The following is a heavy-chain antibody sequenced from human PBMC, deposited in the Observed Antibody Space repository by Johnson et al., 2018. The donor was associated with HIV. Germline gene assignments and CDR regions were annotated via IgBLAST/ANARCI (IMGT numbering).Heavy chain of an antibody. D-gene: IGHD4-17*01. V-gene: IGHV3-30*14. CDR2: ISYDGSNK. CDR1: GFTFSSYA. Sequence: QVLLVESGGGVVQPGRSLRLSCAASGFTFSSYALHWVRQAPGKGLEWVAVISYDGSNKYYADSVKGRFTISRDNSKNTLYLQMNSLRVEDTAVYYCAKGADYADYEGAFDIWGQGTMVTVSS. CDR3: AKGADYADYEGAFDI. J-gene: IGHJ3*02.